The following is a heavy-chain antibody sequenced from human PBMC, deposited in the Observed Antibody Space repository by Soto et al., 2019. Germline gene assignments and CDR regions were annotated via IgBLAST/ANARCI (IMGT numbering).Heavy chain of an antibody. CDR2: IYYSGST. V-gene: IGHV4-30-4*01. D-gene: IGHD3-22*01. CDR3: ARDGGSSGYQGYYFDY. CDR1: GGSISSGDYY. Sequence: PSETLSLTCTVSGGSISSGDYYWSWIRQPPGKGLEWIGYIYYSGSTYYNPSLKSRVTISVDTSKNQFSLKLSSVTAADTAVYYCARDGGSSGYQGYYFDYWGQGTLVTVSS. J-gene: IGHJ4*02.